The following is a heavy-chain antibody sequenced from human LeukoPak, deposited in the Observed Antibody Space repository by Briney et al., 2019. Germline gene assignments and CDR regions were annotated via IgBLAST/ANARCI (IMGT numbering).Heavy chain of an antibody. CDR2: ISGFNT. V-gene: IGHV3-23*01. CDR3: AKDVCTSPRCLLYFDS. D-gene: IGHD2-8*01. Sequence: GGSLRLSCITPGFAFSNYAMNWVRQAPGKGPEWVSGISGFNTYYADSVKGRFTISRDNSKNVLYLQMDRLRVEDTAVYSCAKDVCTSPRCLLYFDSWGQGTLVTVSS. J-gene: IGHJ4*02. CDR1: GFAFSNYA.